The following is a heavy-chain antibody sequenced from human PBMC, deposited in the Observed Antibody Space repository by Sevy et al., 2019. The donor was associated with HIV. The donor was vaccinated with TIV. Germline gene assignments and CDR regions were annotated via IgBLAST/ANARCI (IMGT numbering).Heavy chain of an antibody. V-gene: IGHV3-21*06. CDR2: ISGSSNYI. CDR1: GFTFSRYT. Sequence: GGSLRLSCAASGFTFSRYTMNWVRQAPGKGLEWVSSISGSSNYIYYAESVKGRFTVSRDKAKNTLFLQMNSLGADDTAVYYCATGPPDGSYDYFDYWGQGTLVTVSS. D-gene: IGHD1-26*01. CDR3: ATGPPDGSYDYFDY. J-gene: IGHJ4*02.